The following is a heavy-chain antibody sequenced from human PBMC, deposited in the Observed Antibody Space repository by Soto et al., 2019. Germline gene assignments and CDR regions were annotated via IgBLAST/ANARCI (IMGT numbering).Heavy chain of an antibody. Sequence: ASVKVSCKASGDTFTGYYMHWVRQAPGQGLEWMGWINPNSGGTNYAQKFQGWVTMTRDTSISTAYMELSRLRSDDTAVYYCARDARGDEAPMDYWGQGTPVTVSS. V-gene: IGHV1-2*04. CDR3: ARDARGDEAPMDY. D-gene: IGHD3-10*01. CDR2: INPNSGGT. CDR1: GDTFTGYY. J-gene: IGHJ4*02.